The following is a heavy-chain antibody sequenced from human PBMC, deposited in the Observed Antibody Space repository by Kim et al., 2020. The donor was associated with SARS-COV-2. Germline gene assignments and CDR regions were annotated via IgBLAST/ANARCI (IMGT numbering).Heavy chain of an antibody. V-gene: IGHV3-48*02. CDR1: GFTFSSYS. CDR3: ARVHRKWSSLDY. Sequence: GGSLRLSCAASGFTFSSYSMNWVRQAPGKGLEWVSYISSSSTIYYADSVKGRFTISRDNAKNSLYLQMNSLRDEDTAVYYCARVHRKWSSLDYWGQGTLVTVSS. CDR2: ISSSSTI. J-gene: IGHJ4*02. D-gene: IGHD2-15*01.